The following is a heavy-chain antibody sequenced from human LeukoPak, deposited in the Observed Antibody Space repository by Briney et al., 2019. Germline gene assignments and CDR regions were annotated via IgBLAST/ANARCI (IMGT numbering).Heavy chain of an antibody. Sequence: SQTLSLTCTVSGDSITNGGYYWSWIRQPPGKGLEWIGYVHHSGSSYYNPSLKSRVSTSVDRTNNQFTLKLSSVTAADTAVYYSAKGAARTGWFDPWGQGALVIVSS. CDR2: VHHSGSS. J-gene: IGHJ5*02. CDR3: AKGAARTGWFDP. CDR1: GDSITNGGYY. V-gene: IGHV4-30-2*01. D-gene: IGHD3/OR15-3a*01.